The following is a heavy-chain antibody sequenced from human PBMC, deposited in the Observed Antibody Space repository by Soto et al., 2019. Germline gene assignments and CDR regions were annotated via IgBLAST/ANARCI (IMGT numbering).Heavy chain of an antibody. Sequence: GASVKGSCKASGFSFSDYFMHWGRQAPVQGLEWMGIINPSGDSRNYAQKFQGRVTMTRNTSISTAYMELSSLRSEDTDVYYCARSLNTPTIAVAGTPGEGAFDIWGQGTMVTVSS. J-gene: IGHJ3*02. CDR1: GFSFSDYF. V-gene: IGHV1-46*01. CDR2: INPSGDSR. D-gene: IGHD6-19*01. CDR3: ARSLNTPTIAVAGTPGEGAFDI.